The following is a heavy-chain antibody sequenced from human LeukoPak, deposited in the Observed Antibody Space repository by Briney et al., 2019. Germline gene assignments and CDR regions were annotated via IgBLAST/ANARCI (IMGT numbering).Heavy chain of an antibody. Sequence: GASVKVSCKASGYTFTSYDINWVRQATGQGLGWMGWMNPNSGNTGYAQKFQGRVTITRNTSISTAYMELSSLRSEDTAVYYCARTIAAREPIFDYWGQGTLVTVSS. CDR1: GYTFTSYD. J-gene: IGHJ4*02. D-gene: IGHD6-13*01. CDR3: ARTIAAREPIFDY. V-gene: IGHV1-8*03. CDR2: MNPNSGNT.